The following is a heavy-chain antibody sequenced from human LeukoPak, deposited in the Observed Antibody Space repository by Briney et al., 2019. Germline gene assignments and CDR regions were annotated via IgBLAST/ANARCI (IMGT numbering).Heavy chain of an antibody. D-gene: IGHD2-15*01. CDR1: GDSINSNY. V-gene: IGHV4-59*01. J-gene: IGHJ4*02. Sequence: PSETLSLTCSVSGDSINSNYWSWMRQPPGKGLEWIGYIYYGGSTNYNPSPKSRVSMSVDTSKNQFSLNLSSVTAADTAVYHCARLLAGCPGGRCRAHFDYWGQGTLVTVSS. CDR3: ARLLAGCPGGRCRAHFDY. CDR2: IYYGGST.